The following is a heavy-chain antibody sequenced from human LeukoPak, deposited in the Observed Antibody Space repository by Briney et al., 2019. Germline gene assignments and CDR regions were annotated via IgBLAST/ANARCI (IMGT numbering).Heavy chain of an antibody. CDR2: INPNSGGT. V-gene: IGHV1-2*02. D-gene: IGHD2-15*01. Sequence: ASVKVSCKASGYTFTGYYMHWVRQAPGQGLEWMGWINPNSGGTNYAQKFQGRVTMTRDTSISTAYMELSRLRSDDTAVYYCAREGCSGGSCYFDYWGQGTLSPSPQ. CDR1: GYTFTGYY. J-gene: IGHJ4*02. CDR3: AREGCSGGSCYFDY.